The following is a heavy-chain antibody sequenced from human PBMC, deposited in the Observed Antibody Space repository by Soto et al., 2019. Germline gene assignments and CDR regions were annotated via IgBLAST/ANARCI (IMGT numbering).Heavy chain of an antibody. CDR1: GGTFSSYA. J-gene: IGHJ6*02. Sequence: QVQLVQSGAEVKKPGSSVKVSCRASGGTFSSYAVSWVRQAPGQGLEWMGVIIPLLNTPKYVQKFQGRVTITADASATTAYMELSSLRSEDTVVYYCARESSSPNYYYYGMDVCGQGPTVTVSS. V-gene: IGHV1-69*01. CDR3: ARESSSPNYYYYGMDV. D-gene: IGHD6-6*01. CDR2: IIPLLNTP.